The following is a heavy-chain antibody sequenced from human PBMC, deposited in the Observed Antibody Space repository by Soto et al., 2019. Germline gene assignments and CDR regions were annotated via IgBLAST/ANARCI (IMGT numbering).Heavy chain of an antibody. Sequence: SETLSLTCTVSGGSISSGGYYWSWIRQHPGKGLEWIGYVYYSGSTYYNPSLKSRVTISVDTSKNQFSLKLSSVTAADTAVYYCAREPYVWGSYRGGMDVWGQGTTVTVSS. CDR1: GGSISSGGYY. J-gene: IGHJ6*02. D-gene: IGHD3-16*02. CDR3: AREPYVWGSYRGGMDV. CDR2: VYYSGST. V-gene: IGHV4-31*03.